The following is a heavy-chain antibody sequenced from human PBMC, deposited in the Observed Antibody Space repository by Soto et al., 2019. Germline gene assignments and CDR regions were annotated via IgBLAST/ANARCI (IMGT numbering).Heavy chain of an antibody. Sequence: QVQLQESGPGLVKPSETLSLTCTVSGGSISSYYWSWIRQPPGKGLEWIGYIYYSGSTNYNPSLKSRVTISVDTSKNQFSLKLSSVTAADTAVYYCASVGGDPSGYDPNYYYGMDVWGQGTTVTVSS. CDR3: ASVGGDPSGYDPNYYYGMDV. D-gene: IGHD5-12*01. V-gene: IGHV4-59*01. CDR1: GGSISSYY. J-gene: IGHJ6*02. CDR2: IYYSGST.